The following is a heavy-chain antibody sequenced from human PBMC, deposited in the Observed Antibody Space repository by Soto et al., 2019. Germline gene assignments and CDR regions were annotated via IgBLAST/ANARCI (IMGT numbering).Heavy chain of an antibody. J-gene: IGHJ1*01. D-gene: IGHD3-10*01. CDR1: GGSFSGYY. V-gene: IGHV4-34*01. CDR3: ARGLKSRGGGGYDALGYFQH. CDR2: INHSGST. Sequence: SETLSLTCAVYGGSFSGYYWSWIRQPPGKGLEWIGEINHSGSTNYNPSLKSRVTISVDTSKNQFSLKLSSVTAADTAVYYCARGLKSRGGGGYDALGYFQHWGQGTLVTVSS.